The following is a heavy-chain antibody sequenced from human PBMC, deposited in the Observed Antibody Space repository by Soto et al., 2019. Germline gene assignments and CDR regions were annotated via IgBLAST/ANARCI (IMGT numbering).Heavy chain of an antibody. V-gene: IGHV4-31*03. J-gene: IGHJ6*02. D-gene: IGHD3-3*01. Sequence: PSETLSLTCTVSGGSISSGGYYWSWIRQHPGKGLEWIGYIYYSGSTYYNPSLKSRVTISVDTSKNQFSLKLSSVTAADTAVYYCARDPRYDFWSGPYGIDVWGQGTTVTVSS. CDR1: GGSISSGGYY. CDR3: ARDPRYDFWSGPYGIDV. CDR2: IYYSGST.